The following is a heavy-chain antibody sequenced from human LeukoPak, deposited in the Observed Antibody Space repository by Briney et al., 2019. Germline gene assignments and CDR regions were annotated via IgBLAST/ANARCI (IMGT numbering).Heavy chain of an antibody. CDR3: AKDHYWSIDY. CDR1: GFTFSSNW. V-gene: IGHV3-74*01. J-gene: IGHJ4*02. Sequence: GGSLRLSCAASGFTFSSNWMHWVRHAPGQGLVWVSRIKGDGISTNYADSVKGRFTISRDIAKNTLYLQMNSLRAEDTGVYYCAKDHYWSIDYWGRGTLVTVSS. CDR2: IKGDGIST. D-gene: IGHD3-3*01.